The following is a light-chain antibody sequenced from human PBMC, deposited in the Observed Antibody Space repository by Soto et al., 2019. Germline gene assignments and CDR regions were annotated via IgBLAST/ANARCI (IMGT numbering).Light chain of an antibody. J-gene: IGLJ2*01. Sequence: QSVLTQPLSASATPGQWVTISCSGSSSNIGTNTVNWYQQFPGTAPKLLIYTNTQRPSGVPDRFSASKSGTSASLAISGLQSEDEADYYCAAWDDSLSSVIFGGGTKLTVL. V-gene: IGLV1-44*01. CDR3: AAWDDSLSSVI. CDR2: TNT. CDR1: SSNIGTNT.